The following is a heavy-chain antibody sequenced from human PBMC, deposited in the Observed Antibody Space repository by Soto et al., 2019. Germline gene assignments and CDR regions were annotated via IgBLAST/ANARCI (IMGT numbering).Heavy chain of an antibody. V-gene: IGHV3-73*01. CDR3: AVIVAIQPH. D-gene: IGHD5-12*01. CDR1: GFTFSGSA. Sequence: PGGSLRLSCAASGFTFSGSAMHWVRQASGKGLEWVGRIRSKANSYATAYAASVKGRFTISRDDSKSTAYLQMNSLKTEDTAVYYCAVIVAIQPHWGQGTLVTVSS. J-gene: IGHJ4*02. CDR2: IRSKANSYAT.